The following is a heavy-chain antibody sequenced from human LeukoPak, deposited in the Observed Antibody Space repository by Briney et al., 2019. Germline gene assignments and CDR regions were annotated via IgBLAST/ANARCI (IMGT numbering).Heavy chain of an antibody. Sequence: PGGSLTRSCAASGFTFSSYSMNWVRQAPGKWLEWVSSISSSSGYIYYADSVKGRFTISRDNAKNSLYLQKNSLRAEDTAVYHCARGPGLLLGYWSGGSCQPVRYWAQGTLVPVSS. D-gene: IGHD2-15*01. CDR3: ARGPGLLLGYWSGGSCQPVRY. V-gene: IGHV3-21*01. J-gene: IGHJ4*02. CDR2: ISSSSGYI. CDR1: GFTFSSYS.